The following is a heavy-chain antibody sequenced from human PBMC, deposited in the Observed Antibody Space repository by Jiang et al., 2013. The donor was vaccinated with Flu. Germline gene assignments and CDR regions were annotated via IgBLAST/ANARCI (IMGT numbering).Heavy chain of an antibody. CDR1: GYSFTTYW. Sequence: GAEVKKPGESLKISCKGSGYSFTTYWIGWVRQMPGKGLEWMGIIYPGDSDTKYSPSFQGQVTISADKSISTAYLQWSSLKASDTAIYYCARRWFYDSNRYSAFDIWGQGTIVTVSS. CDR2: IYPGDSDT. CDR3: ARRWFYDSNRYSAFDI. D-gene: IGHD3-22*01. V-gene: IGHV5-51*01. J-gene: IGHJ3*02.